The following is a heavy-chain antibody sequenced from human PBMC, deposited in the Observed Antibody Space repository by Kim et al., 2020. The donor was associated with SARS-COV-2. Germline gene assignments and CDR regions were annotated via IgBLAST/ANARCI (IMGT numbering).Heavy chain of an antibody. D-gene: IGHD2-2*01. Sequence: GGSLRLSCAASGFTFSSYGMHWVRQAPGKGLEWVAVIWYDGSNKYYADSVKGRFTISRDNSKNTLYLQMNSLRAEDTAVYYCARDGRYCSSTSCYYYYYYYMDVWGKGTTVTVSS. J-gene: IGHJ6*03. V-gene: IGHV3-33*01. CDR3: ARDGRYCSSTSCYYYYYYYMDV. CDR2: IWYDGSNK. CDR1: GFTFSSYG.